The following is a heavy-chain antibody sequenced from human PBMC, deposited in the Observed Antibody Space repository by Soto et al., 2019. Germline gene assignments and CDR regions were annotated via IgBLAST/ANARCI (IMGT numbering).Heavy chain of an antibody. CDR3: AQGSSVVHHMAV. J-gene: IGHJ6*03. CDR2: VSASAIET. Sequence: QLLESGGALVQPGGSLRLSCAGYGFTFSDYAMTWVRQAPGKGLEWVSFVSASAIETYSADSVRGRFTISRDNSKNRLFLPMNYLRGEDTAVYYCAQGSSVVHHMAVWGRGTTVTVTS. D-gene: IGHD6-6*01. CDR1: GFTFSDYA. V-gene: IGHV3-23*01.